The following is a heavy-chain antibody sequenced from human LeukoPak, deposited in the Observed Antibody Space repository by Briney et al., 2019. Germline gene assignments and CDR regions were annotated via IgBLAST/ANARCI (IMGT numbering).Heavy chain of an antibody. CDR1: GFTFSSYA. Sequence: PGGSLRLSCAASGFTFSSYAMNWVRQAPGKGLEWVAGISSGDRTFHAESVKGRFTISRDKSKHTLYLQMNSVRAEDTAVYYCAKNATASPYFHWFDNWGQGTQVIVSS. D-gene: IGHD3-9*01. CDR2: ISSGDRT. CDR3: AKNATASPYFHWFDN. V-gene: IGHV3-23*01. J-gene: IGHJ4*02.